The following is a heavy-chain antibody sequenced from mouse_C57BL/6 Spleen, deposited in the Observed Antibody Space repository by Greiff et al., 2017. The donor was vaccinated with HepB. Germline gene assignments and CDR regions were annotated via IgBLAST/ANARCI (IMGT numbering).Heavy chain of an antibody. Sequence: QVHVKQPGAELVKPGASVKLSCKASGYTFTSYWMHWVKQRPGQGLEWIGMIHPNSGSTNYNEKFKSKATLTVDKSSSTAYMQLSSLTSKDSAVYYCARRGSSYLPYAMDYWGQGTSVTVSS. CDR1: GYTFTSYW. V-gene: IGHV1-64*01. J-gene: IGHJ4*01. CDR3: ARRGSSYLPYAMDY. CDR2: IHPNSGST. D-gene: IGHD1-1*01.